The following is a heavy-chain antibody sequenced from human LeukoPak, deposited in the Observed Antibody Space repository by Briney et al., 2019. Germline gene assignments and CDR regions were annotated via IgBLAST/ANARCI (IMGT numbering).Heavy chain of an antibody. D-gene: IGHD4-17*01. J-gene: IGHJ5*02. Sequence: PGRSLRLSCSASGFTFSSYAMHWVRHAPGKGLEWVAVISYDGSNKYYADSVKGRFTISRDNSKNTLYLQMNSLRAEDTAVYYCARDSNGDYGGGFDPWGQGTLVTVSS. CDR3: ARDSNGDYGGGFDP. CDR2: ISYDGSNK. CDR1: GFTFSSYA. V-gene: IGHV3-30-3*01.